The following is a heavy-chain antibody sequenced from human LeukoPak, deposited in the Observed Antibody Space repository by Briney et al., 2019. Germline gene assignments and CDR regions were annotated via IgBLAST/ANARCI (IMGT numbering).Heavy chain of an antibody. CDR2: ISGRGTDT. CDR1: RFTFSSYA. CDR3: AKGAFPTAMVTPYFDY. D-gene: IGHD5-18*01. V-gene: IGHV3-23*01. J-gene: IGHJ4*02. Sequence: GGSLRLSCAGSRFTFSSYAMSWVRQAPGKGLQWVSTISGRGTDTYYADSVKGRFIISRDNSNSTLSLQMSSLRAEDTAVYYCAKGAFPTAMVTPYFDYWGQGALVTVSS.